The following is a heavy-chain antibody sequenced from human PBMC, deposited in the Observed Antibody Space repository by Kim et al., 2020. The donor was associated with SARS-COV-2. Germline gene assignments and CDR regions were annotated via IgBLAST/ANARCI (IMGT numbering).Heavy chain of an antibody. CDR2: IYYSGNT. J-gene: IGHJ4*02. CDR3: AKHSSIPAGRKVDF. V-gene: IGHV4-39*01. CDR1: GGSISNNIYY. Sequence: SETLSLTCSVSGGSISNNIYYWGWIRQPPGKGLEWIGSIYYSGNTYYNPSLKSRVTMSVDTSKNQFSLKLTSMTAADTAVYYCAKHSSIPAGRKVDFWGQGTLVTVAS. D-gene: IGHD2-2*01.